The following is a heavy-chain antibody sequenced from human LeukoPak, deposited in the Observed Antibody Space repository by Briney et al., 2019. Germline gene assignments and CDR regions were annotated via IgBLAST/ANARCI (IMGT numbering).Heavy chain of an antibody. J-gene: IGHJ6*03. CDR1: GGSISSYC. CDR2: IHYSGST. CDR3: ARVMDTGYGGKLLGYYYYMDV. V-gene: IGHV4-59*01. Sequence: SETLSLTCTVSGGSISSYCWSLIRQPPGKGLERIGYIHYSGSTNNNPSLKSRVTISVDTSKNQFSLKLSSVTAADTAVYYCARVMDTGYGGKLLGYYYYMDVWGKGTTVTVSS. D-gene: IGHD4/OR15-4a*01.